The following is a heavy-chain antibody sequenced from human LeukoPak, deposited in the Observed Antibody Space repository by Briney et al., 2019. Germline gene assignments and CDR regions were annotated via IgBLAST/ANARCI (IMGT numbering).Heavy chain of an antibody. CDR1: GFTLSNAL. Sequence: GALRHSCAASGFTLSNALMCSVRPAPGKGLEWISYITSSSSTIYYSDSVKDRFTISRDNAKNSLFLQMNGLRDEDTAVYRCAISDSLWGQGTLVTVAS. V-gene: IGHV3-48*02. D-gene: IGHD3-22*01. CDR3: AISDSL. J-gene: IGHJ4*02. CDR2: ITSSSSTI.